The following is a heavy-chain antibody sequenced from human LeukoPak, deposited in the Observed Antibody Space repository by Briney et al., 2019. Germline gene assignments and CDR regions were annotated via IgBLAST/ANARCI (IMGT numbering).Heavy chain of an antibody. Sequence: QPGGSLRLSCAASGFTFSSYAMSWVRQAPGKGLEWVSAISGSGGSTYYADSVKGRFTISRDNSKNTLYLQMNSLRAEDTAVYYCAKTETATVTTWEAFDYWGQGTLVTVSS. CDR1: GFTFSSYA. CDR2: ISGSGGST. V-gene: IGHV3-23*01. J-gene: IGHJ4*02. D-gene: IGHD4-17*01. CDR3: AKTETATVTTWEAFDY.